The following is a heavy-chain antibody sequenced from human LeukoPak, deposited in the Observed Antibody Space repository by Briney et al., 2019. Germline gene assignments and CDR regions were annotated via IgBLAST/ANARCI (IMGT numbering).Heavy chain of an antibody. CDR2: ISYDGSNK. CDR3: AREQSYGEVNWFDP. Sequence: GGSLRLSCAASGFTFSSYAVHWVRQAPGQGLEWVAVISYDGSNKYYADSVKGRFTISRDNSKNTLYLQMNSLRVEDTAVYYCAREQSYGEVNWFDPWGQGTLVIVSS. CDR1: GFTFSSYA. D-gene: IGHD1-26*01. J-gene: IGHJ5*02. V-gene: IGHV3-30-3*01.